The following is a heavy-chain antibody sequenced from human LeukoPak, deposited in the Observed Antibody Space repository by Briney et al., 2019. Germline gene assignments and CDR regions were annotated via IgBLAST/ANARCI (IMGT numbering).Heavy chain of an antibody. CDR3: ARDRTKYCRSTSCPLDY. D-gene: IGHD2-2*01. V-gene: IGHV1-2*02. Sequence: ASVKVSCKASGYTFTGYYMHWVRQAPGQGLEWMGWINPNSGGTNYAQKFQGRVTMTRVTSISTAYMELSRLRSDDTAVYYCARDRTKYCRSTSCPLDYWGQGTLVTVSS. CDR2: INPNSGGT. CDR1: GYTFTGYY. J-gene: IGHJ4*02.